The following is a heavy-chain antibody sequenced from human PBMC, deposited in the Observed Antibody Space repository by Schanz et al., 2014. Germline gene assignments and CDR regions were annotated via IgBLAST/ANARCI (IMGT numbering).Heavy chain of an antibody. V-gene: IGHV3-11*03. CDR3: AKDLGVDCGDGCFNWYFDL. CDR1: GFSFSDYY. Sequence: QVHLLESGGGLVEPGGSLRLSCAASGFSFSDYYMSWIRQAPGKGLEWISFINTGSNYINYADSVKGRFTISRDNTKNSLFLQLNSLRAEDTAVYFCAKDLGVDCGDGCFNWYFDLWGRGTLVTVSS. CDR2: INTGSNYI. D-gene: IGHD2-21*02. J-gene: IGHJ2*01.